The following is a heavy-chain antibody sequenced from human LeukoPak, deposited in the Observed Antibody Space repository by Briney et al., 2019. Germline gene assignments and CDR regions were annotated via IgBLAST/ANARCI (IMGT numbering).Heavy chain of an antibody. V-gene: IGHV4-34*09. J-gene: IGHJ4*02. Sequence: SETLSLTCAVYGGSFSTYYWSWIRQPPGEGLEWIGEINHRGSTEYNPSLKSRVTISVDTSKNQFSLKLSSVTAADTAVYYCARCSAAAISSIDYWGQGTLVTVSS. CDR1: GGSFSTYY. D-gene: IGHD2-2*02. CDR3: ARCSAAAISSIDY. CDR2: INHRGST.